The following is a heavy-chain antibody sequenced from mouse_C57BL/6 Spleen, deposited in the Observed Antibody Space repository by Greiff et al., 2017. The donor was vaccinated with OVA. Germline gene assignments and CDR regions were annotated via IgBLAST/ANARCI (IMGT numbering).Heavy chain of an antibody. J-gene: IGHJ4*01. CDR2: IWRGGST. Sequence: QVQLKESGPGLVQPSQSLSITCTVSGFSLTSYGVHWVRQSPGKGLEWLGVIWRGGSTDYNAAFISRLSISKDKSKSQVFIKMNSLHADDTARYYCARLGRRAMDYWGQGTSVTVSS. CDR1: GFSLTSYG. CDR3: ARLGRRAMDY. V-gene: IGHV2-2*01. D-gene: IGHD4-1*01.